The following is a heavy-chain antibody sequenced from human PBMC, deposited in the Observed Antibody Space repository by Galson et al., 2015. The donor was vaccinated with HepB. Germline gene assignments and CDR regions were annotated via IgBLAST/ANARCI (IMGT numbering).Heavy chain of an antibody. CDR1: GFTFSSYS. CDR2: ISSSSSYI. Sequence: SLRLSCAASGFTFSSYSMNWVRQAPGKGLEWVSSISSSSSYIYYADSVKGRFTISRDNAKNSLYLQMNSLRAEDTAVYYCARDSYLGYCSGGSCYYPEYFQHWGQGTLVTVSS. V-gene: IGHV3-21*01. D-gene: IGHD2-15*01. CDR3: ARDSYLGYCSGGSCYYPEYFQH. J-gene: IGHJ1*01.